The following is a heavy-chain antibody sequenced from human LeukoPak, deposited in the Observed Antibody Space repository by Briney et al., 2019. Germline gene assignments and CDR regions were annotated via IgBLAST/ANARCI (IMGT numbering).Heavy chain of an antibody. CDR1: GFTFSSYA. CDR3: ARGRSNNFWSGYYRDAFDI. D-gene: IGHD3-3*01. V-gene: IGHV3-30-3*01. J-gene: IGHJ3*02. Sequence: GRSLRLSCAASGFTFSSYAMHWVRQAPGKGLEWVAIISYDGSNKYYADSVKGRFTISRDNSKNTLYLQMNSLRAEDTAVYYCARGRSNNFWSGYYRDAFDIWGQGTMVTVSS. CDR2: ISYDGSNK.